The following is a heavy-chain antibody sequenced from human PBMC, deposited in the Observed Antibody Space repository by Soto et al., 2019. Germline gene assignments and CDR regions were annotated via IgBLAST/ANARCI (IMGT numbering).Heavy chain of an antibody. Sequence: GASVKVSCKASGYTFTSYAMHWVRQAPGQRLEWMGWINAGNGNTKYSQKFQGRVTITRDTSASTAYMELSSLRSEDTAVYYCARDSTVYCSSTSCYEDWFDPWGQGTLVTVPQ. V-gene: IGHV1-3*01. CDR3: ARDSTVYCSSTSCYEDWFDP. CDR2: INAGNGNT. CDR1: GYTFTSYA. D-gene: IGHD2-2*01. J-gene: IGHJ5*02.